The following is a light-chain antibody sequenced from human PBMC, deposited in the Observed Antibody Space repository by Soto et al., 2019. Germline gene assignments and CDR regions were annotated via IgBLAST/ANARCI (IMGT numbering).Light chain of an antibody. CDR3: QQHNNWPQIT. CDR1: QSVGGTF. Sequence: EIVLTQSPGTLSLSPGEGATLSCRASQSVGGTFLAWYQQKGGQAPRLLIYGASTRATGIPARFSGSGSGTEFTLTISSLQSEDFAVYYCQQHNNWPQITFGQGTRLENK. V-gene: IGKV3-15*01. CDR2: GAS. J-gene: IGKJ5*01.